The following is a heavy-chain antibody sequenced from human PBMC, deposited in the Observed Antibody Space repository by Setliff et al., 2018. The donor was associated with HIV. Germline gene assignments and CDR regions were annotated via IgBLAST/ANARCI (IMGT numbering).Heavy chain of an antibody. CDR2: IYYSGST. J-gene: IGHJ4*02. Sequence: PSETLSLTCTVSGGSISSSPYYWGWIRQPPGKGLEWIGSIYYSGSTFYNPSLKSRVSISVDTSKNQFSLKLSSVTAADTAVYYCARAPTVVTLPDYWGQGTLVTVSS. CDR1: GGSISSSPYY. D-gene: IGHD4-17*01. V-gene: IGHV4-39*07. CDR3: ARAPTVVTLPDY.